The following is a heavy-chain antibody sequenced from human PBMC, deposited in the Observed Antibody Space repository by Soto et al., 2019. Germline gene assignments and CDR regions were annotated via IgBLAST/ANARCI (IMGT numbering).Heavy chain of an antibody. CDR2: IYSGGST. D-gene: IGHD6-13*01. Sequence: GGSLRLSCAASGSTVSSNYMSWVRQAPGKGLEWVSVIYSGGSTYYADSVKGRFTISRDNSKNTLYLQMNSLRAEDTAVYYCARDRQQLYSYYYGMDVWGQGTTVTVS. CDR1: GSTVSSNY. CDR3: ARDRQQLYSYYYGMDV. V-gene: IGHV3-53*01. J-gene: IGHJ6*02.